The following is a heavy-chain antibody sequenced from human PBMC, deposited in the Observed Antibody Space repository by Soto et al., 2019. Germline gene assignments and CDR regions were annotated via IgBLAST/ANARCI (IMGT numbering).Heavy chain of an antibody. D-gene: IGHD6-19*01. CDR3: AHGSGWLFDF. V-gene: IGHV2-5*02. J-gene: IGHJ4*02. Sequence: QITLKESGPTLVKPTQTLTLTCTFSGFSLTSNAVGVGWFRQPPGKALEWLALIYWDDDTHYSPSLKSRLTFTKDTSKNQLVLIMTNMDPVDTATYYCAHGSGWLFDFWGQGTLVTVSS. CDR2: IYWDDDT. CDR1: GFSLTSNAVG.